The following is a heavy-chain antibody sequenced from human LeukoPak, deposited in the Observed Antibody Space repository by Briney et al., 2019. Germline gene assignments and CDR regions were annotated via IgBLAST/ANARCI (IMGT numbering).Heavy chain of an antibody. D-gene: IGHD3-10*01. J-gene: IGHJ4*02. V-gene: IGHV4-39*01. Sequence: PSETLSLTCTVSGGSISSRNYYWGWIRQPPGKGLEWIGSMYHTGNIYHNPSLESRASISVDTSKNQFSVRLSSVTAADTTVYCCARHLYYYGSGSRYFDYWGQGTLVTVSS. CDR1: GGSISSRNYY. CDR3: ARHLYYYGSGSRYFDY. CDR2: MYHTGNI.